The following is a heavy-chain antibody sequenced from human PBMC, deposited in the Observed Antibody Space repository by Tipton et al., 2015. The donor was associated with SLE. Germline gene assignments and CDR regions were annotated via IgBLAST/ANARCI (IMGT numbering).Heavy chain of an antibody. CDR1: GGSLSGYA. CDR2: IKHSGFT. D-gene: IGHD6-19*01. CDR3: ARGVAGYYFYYYLHV. Sequence: TLSLTCAVNGGSLSGYAWSWIRQPPGKGLEWIGEIKHSGFTNYRPSLKSRVTMSADRSTNQLSLKLSSVTAADTDVYYCARGVAGYYFYYYLHVWGSGTAVTVSS. J-gene: IGHJ6*03. V-gene: IGHV4-34*01.